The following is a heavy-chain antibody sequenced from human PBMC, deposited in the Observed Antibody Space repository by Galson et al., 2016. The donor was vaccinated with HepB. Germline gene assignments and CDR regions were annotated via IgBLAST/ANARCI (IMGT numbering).Heavy chain of an antibody. CDR3: AKEMSVAVSFDF. CDR1: GFTFSTYG. Sequence: SLRLSCAASGFTFSTYGMLWVRQAPGKGLEWVAVISYDGGDKYYADSVKGRFTISRDNSKNTLYLQINSLRIEDTAVYYCAKEMSVAVSFDFWGQGTLVTVSS. D-gene: IGHD6-19*01. V-gene: IGHV3-30*18. CDR2: ISYDGGDK. J-gene: IGHJ4*02.